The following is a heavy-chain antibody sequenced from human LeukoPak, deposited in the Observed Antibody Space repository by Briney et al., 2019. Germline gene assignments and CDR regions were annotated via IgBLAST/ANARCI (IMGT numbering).Heavy chain of an antibody. CDR2: IYTSGST. J-gene: IGHJ4*02. CDR1: GGSISSYY. Sequence: SETLSLTCTISGGSISSYYWSWIRQPAGKGLEWIGRIYTSGSTNYNPSLKSRVTMSVDTSKNQFSLKLSSVTAADTAVYYCAMGIAAAGIDYWGQGTLVTVSS. V-gene: IGHV4-4*07. D-gene: IGHD6-13*01. CDR3: AMGIAAAGIDY.